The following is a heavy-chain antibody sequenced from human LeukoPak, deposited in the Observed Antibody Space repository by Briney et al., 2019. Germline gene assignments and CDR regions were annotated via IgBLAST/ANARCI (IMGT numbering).Heavy chain of an antibody. Sequence: PGGSLRLSCAASGFTFSSYWMAWVRQAPGKGLEWVANIKQDGSEKYYVDSVKGRFTISRDNAKNSPYLQMNSLRAEDTAVYYCARQHGSGSYVLYGMDVWGQGTTVTVSS. J-gene: IGHJ6*02. CDR2: IKQDGSEK. CDR1: GFTFSSYW. D-gene: IGHD3-10*01. V-gene: IGHV3-7*01. CDR3: ARQHGSGSYVLYGMDV.